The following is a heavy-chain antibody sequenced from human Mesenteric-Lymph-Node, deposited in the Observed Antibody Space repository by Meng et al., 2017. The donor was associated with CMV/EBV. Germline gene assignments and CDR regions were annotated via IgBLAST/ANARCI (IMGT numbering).Heavy chain of an antibody. CDR2: ISTSGSVI. Sequence: GESLKISCAASGFTFSSYAMHWVRQAPGKGLEWVSYISTSGSVISYADSVKGRFTISRDNAKNSLYLQMNSLRAEDTAVYYCARARSSSSWSAADDYFDYWGQGTLVTVSS. V-gene: IGHV3-48*04. J-gene: IGHJ4*02. CDR1: GFTFSSYA. CDR3: ARARSSSSWSAADDYFDY. D-gene: IGHD6-13*01.